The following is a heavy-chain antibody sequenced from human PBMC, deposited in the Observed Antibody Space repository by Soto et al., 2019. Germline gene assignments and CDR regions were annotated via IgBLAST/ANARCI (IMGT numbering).Heavy chain of an antibody. CDR2: ISSSSSYI. CDR3: AREGPVATNQYYYYYYGMEV. Sequence: PGGSLRLSCAASGFTFSSYSMNWVRQAPGKGLEWVSSISSSSSYIYYADSVKGRFTISRDNAKNSLYLQMNSLRADDTAVYYSAREGPVATNQYYYYYYGMEVWGQVTTATVPS. V-gene: IGHV3-21*01. CDR1: GFTFSSYS. D-gene: IGHD5-12*01. J-gene: IGHJ6*02.